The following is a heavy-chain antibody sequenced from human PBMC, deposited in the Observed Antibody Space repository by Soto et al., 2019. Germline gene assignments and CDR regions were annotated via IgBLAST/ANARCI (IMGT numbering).Heavy chain of an antibody. J-gene: IGHJ6*02. V-gene: IGHV4-59*08. CDR1: GGSLSSYY. D-gene: IGHD3-3*01. CDR2: IYYSGST. CDR3: ARHAYDFWSGHPNPRYYYGMDV. Sequence: PSETLSLTCSVSGGSLSSYYWSWIRQPPGKGLEWIGYIYYSGSTNYNPSLKSRVTISVDTSKNQFSLKLSSVTAADTAVYYCARHAYDFWSGHPNPRYYYGMDVWGQGTTVTVSS.